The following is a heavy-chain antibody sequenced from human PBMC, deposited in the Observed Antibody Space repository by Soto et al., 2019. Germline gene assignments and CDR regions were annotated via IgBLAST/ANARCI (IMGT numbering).Heavy chain of an antibody. Sequence: SETLSLTCTVSGGSISSYYWSWIRQPPGKGLEWIGYIYYSGSTNYNPSLKSRVTISVDTSKNQFSLKLSSVTAADTAVYYCARSWGSSGNWFDPWGQGTLVTVSS. V-gene: IGHV4-59*01. D-gene: IGHD3-16*01. CDR2: IYYSGST. CDR1: GGSISSYY. CDR3: ARSWGSSGNWFDP. J-gene: IGHJ5*02.